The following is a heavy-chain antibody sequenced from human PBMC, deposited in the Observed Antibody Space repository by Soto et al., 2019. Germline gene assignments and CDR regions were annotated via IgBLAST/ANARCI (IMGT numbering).Heavy chain of an antibody. CDR2: IYSGGDT. Sequence: EVQLVESGGGLVQPGGSLRLSCTASGFAVRHNYMTWVRQAPGKGLEWVSLIYSGGDTAYADSVKGRFTISRHTSQNTLYLQMNSLRAEDTAVYYCARKTDYSPSGGDVWGKGTAVTVSS. CDR1: GFAVRHNY. D-gene: IGHD4-4*01. V-gene: IGHV3-53*04. J-gene: IGHJ6*04. CDR3: ARKTDYSPSGGDV.